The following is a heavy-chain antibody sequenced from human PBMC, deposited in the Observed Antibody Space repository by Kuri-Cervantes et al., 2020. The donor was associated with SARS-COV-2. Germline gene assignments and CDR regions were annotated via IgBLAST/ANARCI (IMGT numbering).Heavy chain of an antibody. CDR1: GGSISSYY. CDR2: IYYSGST. Sequence: SETLSLTCTVSGGSISSYYWSWIRQLPGKGLEWIGYIYYSGSTNYNPSLKSRVTISVDTSKNQFSLKLSSVTAADTAVYYCARANYYYDSSGWGCYFDYWGQGTLVTVSS. J-gene: IGHJ4*02. CDR3: ARANYYYDSSGWGCYFDY. D-gene: IGHD3-22*01. V-gene: IGHV4-59*01.